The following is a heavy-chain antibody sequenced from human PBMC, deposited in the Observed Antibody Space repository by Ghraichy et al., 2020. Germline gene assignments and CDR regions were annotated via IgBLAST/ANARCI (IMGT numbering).Heavy chain of an antibody. J-gene: IGHJ6*02. D-gene: IGHD3-16*01. CDR2: IKQDGSEK. CDR3: ARPNDPSPYYSYAMDV. V-gene: IGHV3-7*01. Sequence: GGSLRLSCAASGFTFSSYWMNWVRQAPGKGLQWVANIKQDGSEKYSVDSVKGRFTISRDNANNSLYLQLNSLRAEDTAVYYCARPNDPSPYYSYAMDVWGQGTTVTVSS. CDR1: GFTFSSYW.